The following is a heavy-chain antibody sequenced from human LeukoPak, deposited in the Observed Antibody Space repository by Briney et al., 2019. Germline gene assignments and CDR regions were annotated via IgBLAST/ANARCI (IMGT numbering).Heavy chain of an antibody. V-gene: IGHV1-18*01. CDR2: ISAYNGNT. CDR3: ARDKVVVVPAAIRSRWFDP. CDR1: GYTFTSYG. D-gene: IGHD2-2*01. J-gene: IGHJ5*02. Sequence: ASVKVSCKASGYTFTSYGISWVRQAPGQGLEWMGWISAYNGNTNYAQKLQGRVTMTTDTSTSTAYMELRSLRSDDTAMYYCARDKVVVVPAAIRSRWFDPWGQGTLVIVSS.